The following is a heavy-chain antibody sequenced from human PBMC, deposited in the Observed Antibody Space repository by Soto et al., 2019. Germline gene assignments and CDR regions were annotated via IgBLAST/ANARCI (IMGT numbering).Heavy chain of an antibody. J-gene: IGHJ6*02. CDR3: ARIQEGYYYYGMDV. Sequence: SGPTLVNPTPTLTLTCTFSGFSLSTSGMCVSWIRQPPGKALEWLALIDWDDDKYYSTSLKTRLTISKDTSKNQVVLTMTNMGPVDTATYYCARIQEGYYYYGMDVWGQGTTVTVSS. CDR2: IDWDDDK. CDR1: GFSLSTSGMC. V-gene: IGHV2-70*01.